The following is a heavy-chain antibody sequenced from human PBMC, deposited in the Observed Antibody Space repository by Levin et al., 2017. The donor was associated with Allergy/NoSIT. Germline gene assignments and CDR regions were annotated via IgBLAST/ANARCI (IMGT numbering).Heavy chain of an antibody. CDR3: ARGGYSWRNAFDI. Sequence: GGSLRLSCVASGLTLSTYWMHWVRQAPGKGLVWVSRVNNDGSITNYADSVKGRFTISRDNAKNTLYLQMNSLRAEDTAVYYCARGGYSWRNAFDIWGQGTLVTVSS. D-gene: IGHD5-18*01. V-gene: IGHV3-74*01. CDR1: GLTLSTYW. J-gene: IGHJ3*02. CDR2: VNNDGSIT.